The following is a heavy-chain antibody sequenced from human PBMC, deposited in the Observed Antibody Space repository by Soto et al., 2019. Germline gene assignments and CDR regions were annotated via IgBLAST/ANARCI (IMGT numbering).Heavy chain of an antibody. J-gene: IGHJ3*02. Sequence: PGGSLRLSCAASGFTFSSYAMSWVRQAPGKGLEWVSAISGSGGTTYYADSVKGRFTISRDNSKNTLYLQMNSLRAEDTAVYYCAKSGGEYYDSSGYYYEGAFDIWGQGTMVTVSS. V-gene: IGHV3-23*01. CDR1: GFTFSSYA. CDR2: ISGSGGTT. D-gene: IGHD3-22*01. CDR3: AKSGGEYYDSSGYYYEGAFDI.